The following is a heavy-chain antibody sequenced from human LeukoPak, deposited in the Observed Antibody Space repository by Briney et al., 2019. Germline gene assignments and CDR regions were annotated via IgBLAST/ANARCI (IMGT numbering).Heavy chain of an antibody. CDR1: GGSIVSGNYY. J-gene: IGHJ6*03. Sequence: SETLSLTCTVSGGSIVSGNYYWGWIRQPPGKGLEWIASMYYTGSTYYNPSLKSRVTISVDTSKNQFSLKLSSVTAADTAVYYCARDSRRFLEWSYYYYMDVWGKGTTVTVSS. D-gene: IGHD3-3*01. CDR3: ARDSRRFLEWSYYYYMDV. V-gene: IGHV4-39*02. CDR2: MYYTGST.